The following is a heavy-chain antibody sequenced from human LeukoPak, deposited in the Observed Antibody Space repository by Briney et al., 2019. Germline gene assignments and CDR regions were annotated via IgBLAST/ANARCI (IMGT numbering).Heavy chain of an antibody. D-gene: IGHD4-23*01. J-gene: IGHJ4*02. Sequence: ASVKVSCKGSGYTFTSYYMHWVRQAPGQGLEWMGIINPSGGSTSYAQKFQGRVTMTRDTSTSTVYMELSSLRSEDTAVYYCARVGTYDYGGNFDFGYWGQGTLVTVSS. CDR3: ARVGTYDYGGNFDFGY. CDR1: GYTFTSYY. V-gene: IGHV1-46*01. CDR2: INPSGGST.